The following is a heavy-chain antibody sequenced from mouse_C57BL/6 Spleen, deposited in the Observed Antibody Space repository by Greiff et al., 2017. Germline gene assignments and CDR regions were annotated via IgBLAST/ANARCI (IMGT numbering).Heavy chain of an antibody. Sequence: VQLQQPGAELVKPGASVKVSCKASGYTFTSYWMHWVKQRPGQGLEWIGRIHPSDSDTNYNQKFKGKATLTVDKSSSTAYMQLSSLTSEDSAVYYCAMIPYDYDGAYWGQGTLVTVSA. CDR1: GYTFTSYW. D-gene: IGHD2-4*01. CDR3: AMIPYDYDGAY. CDR2: IHPSDSDT. J-gene: IGHJ3*01. V-gene: IGHV1-74*01.